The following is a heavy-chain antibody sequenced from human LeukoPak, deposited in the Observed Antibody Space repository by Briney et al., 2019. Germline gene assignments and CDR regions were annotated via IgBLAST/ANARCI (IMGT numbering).Heavy chain of an antibody. D-gene: IGHD6-19*01. CDR2: ISWNSGSI. V-gene: IGHV3-9*01. J-gene: IGHJ4*02. Sequence: GRSLRLSCAASGFTFDDYAMHWVRQVPGKGLEWVSGISWNSGSIGYADSVKGRFTISRDNAKNSLYLQMNSLRAEDTALYYCAKDFRSGWYLNYFDQWGQGTLVTVSS. CDR3: AKDFRSGWYLNYFDQ. CDR1: GFTFDDYA.